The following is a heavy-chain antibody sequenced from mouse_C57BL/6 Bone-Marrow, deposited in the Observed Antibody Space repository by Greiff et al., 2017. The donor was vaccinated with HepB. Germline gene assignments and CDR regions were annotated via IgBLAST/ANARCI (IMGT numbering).Heavy chain of an antibody. V-gene: IGHV1-64*01. CDR3: ARSGTGAMDY. J-gene: IGHJ4*01. D-gene: IGHD3-3*01. Sequence: QVQLQQPVAELVKPGASVKLSCKASGYTFTSYWMHWVKQRPGQGLEWIGMIHPNSGSTNYNEKFKSKATLTVDKSSSTAYMQLSSLTSEDSAVYYCARSGTGAMDYWGQGTSVTVSS. CDR2: IHPNSGST. CDR1: GYTFTSYW.